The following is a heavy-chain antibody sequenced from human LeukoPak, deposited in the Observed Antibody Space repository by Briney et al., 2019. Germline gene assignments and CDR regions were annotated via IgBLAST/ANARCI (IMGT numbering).Heavy chain of an antibody. J-gene: IGHJ4*02. V-gene: IGHV5-51*01. CDR3: ARPRGYNWDSFDY. Sequence: GESLQISCQGSGYRFTSYWIGWVRQLPGKGLEWMGIIYPGDSDTRYSPSFQGQVTISADKSISTAYLQWSSLKASDTAMYYCARPRGYNWDSFDYWGQGTLVTVSS. CDR2: IYPGDSDT. CDR1: GYRFTSYW. D-gene: IGHD1-7*01.